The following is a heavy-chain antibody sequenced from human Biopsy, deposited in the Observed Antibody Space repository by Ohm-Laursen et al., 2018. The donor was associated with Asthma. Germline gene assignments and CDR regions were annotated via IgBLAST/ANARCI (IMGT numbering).Heavy chain of an antibody. CDR2: MSFDGRQT. Sequence: RSLRLSCAASGFSFNSYGMHWVRQAPGKGLEWVAVMSFDGRQTYYADSVKGRFTISRDNSKNTLYLQMNSLRAEDTAVYYCAKERYYDFWSGLPIWGKGTMVTVSS. CDR3: AKERYYDFWSGLPI. V-gene: IGHV3-30*18. D-gene: IGHD3-3*01. CDR1: GFSFNSYG. J-gene: IGHJ3*02.